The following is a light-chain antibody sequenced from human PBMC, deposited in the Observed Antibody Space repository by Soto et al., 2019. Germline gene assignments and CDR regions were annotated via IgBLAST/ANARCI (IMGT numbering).Light chain of an antibody. CDR2: TAS. CDR3: QQSYSTPIT. V-gene: IGKV1-39*01. CDR1: QTISYY. J-gene: IGKJ5*01. Sequence: DIQMTQSPSSLSASVGDRVTITGRASQTISYYLNWYQQKPGKAPKPLIYTASSLQSGVPSRFSGSGSGTDFTLTISSLHPEDFATYFCQQSYSTPITFGQGTRLEIK.